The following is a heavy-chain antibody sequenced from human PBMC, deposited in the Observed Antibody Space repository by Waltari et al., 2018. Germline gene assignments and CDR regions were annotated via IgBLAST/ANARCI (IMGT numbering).Heavy chain of an antibody. J-gene: IGHJ2*01. Sequence: QVQLQESGPGLVKPSETLSLTCTVSGGSISSHYWSWIRQPPGKGLEWIGYIYYSGSTNYNPSIKSRVTISVDTSKNQFSLKLSSVTAADTAVYYCARDRDYGDYRYFDLWGRGTLVTVSS. D-gene: IGHD4-17*01. CDR1: GGSISSHY. CDR3: ARDRDYGDYRYFDL. V-gene: IGHV4-59*11. CDR2: IYYSGST.